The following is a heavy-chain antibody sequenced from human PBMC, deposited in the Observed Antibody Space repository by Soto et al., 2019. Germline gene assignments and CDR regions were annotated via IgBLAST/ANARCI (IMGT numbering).Heavy chain of an antibody. D-gene: IGHD5-18*01. J-gene: IGHJ4*02. CDR1: GGTFSSYA. CDR2: IIPIFGTA. CDR3: ARGGSGYGYVFDY. V-gene: IGHV1-69*13. Sequence: SVKVSCKASGGTFSSYAISWVRQAPGQGLEWMGGIIPIFGTANYAQKFQGRVTITADESTSTAYMELSSLRSEDTAVYYCARGGSGYGYVFDYWGQGTLVTVSS.